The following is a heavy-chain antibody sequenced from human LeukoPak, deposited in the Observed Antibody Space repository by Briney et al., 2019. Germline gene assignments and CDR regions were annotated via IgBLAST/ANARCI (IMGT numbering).Heavy chain of an antibody. V-gene: IGHV3-23*01. D-gene: IGHD3-22*01. J-gene: IGHJ6*02. CDR3: APRPHNSRGYSRLSYYYYGMDV. Sequence: GGSLRLSCAASGFTFSSYAMSWVRQAPGKGLEWVSAISGSGGSTYYADSVKGRFTISRDNSKNTLYLQMNSLRAEDTAVYYCAPRPHNSRGYSRLSYYYYGMDVWGQGTTVTVSS. CDR2: ISGSGGST. CDR1: GFTFSSYA.